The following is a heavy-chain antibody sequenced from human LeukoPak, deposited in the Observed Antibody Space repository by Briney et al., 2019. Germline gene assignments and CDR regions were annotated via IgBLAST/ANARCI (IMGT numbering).Heavy chain of an antibody. CDR1: GYTFTGYY. CDR3: ARSRIPIFGVANYYFDY. CDR2: INPNSGGT. J-gene: IGHJ4*02. V-gene: IGHV1-2*04. Sequence: ASVKVSCKASGYTFTGYYMHWVRQAPGQGLEWMGWINPNSGGTNYAQKFQGWVTMTRDTSISTAYMELSRLRSDDTAVYYCARSRIPIFGVANYYFDYWGQGTLVTVSS. D-gene: IGHD3-3*01.